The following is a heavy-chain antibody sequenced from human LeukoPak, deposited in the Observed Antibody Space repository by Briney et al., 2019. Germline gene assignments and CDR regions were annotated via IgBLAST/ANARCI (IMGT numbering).Heavy chain of an antibody. J-gene: IGHJ4*02. CDR1: GGSFSGYY. CDR3: ARSPPYYYGSGSYLDY. Sequence: PSETLSLTCAVYGGSFSGYYWSWIRQPPGKGLEWIGEIYHSGSTNYNPSLKSRVTISVDKSKNQFSLKLSSVTAADTAVYYCARSPPYYYGSGSYLDYWGQGTLVTVSS. V-gene: IGHV4-34*01. D-gene: IGHD3-10*01. CDR2: IYHSGST.